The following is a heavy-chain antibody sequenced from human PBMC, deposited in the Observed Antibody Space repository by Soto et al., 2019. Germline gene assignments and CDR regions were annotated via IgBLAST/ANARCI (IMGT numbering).Heavy chain of an antibody. Sequence: ASVKVSCKASGYTFTRYYIHWVRQAPGQGLEWMGIINPRGGSTTYAQKFQGRATLTSDTSTSTAYMGLSRLRSEDTAVYFCARDSIVARCYFDYWGQGTPVTVSS. D-gene: IGHD6-6*01. CDR1: GYTFTRYY. J-gene: IGHJ4*02. CDR2: INPRGGST. V-gene: IGHV1-46*01. CDR3: ARDSIVARCYFDY.